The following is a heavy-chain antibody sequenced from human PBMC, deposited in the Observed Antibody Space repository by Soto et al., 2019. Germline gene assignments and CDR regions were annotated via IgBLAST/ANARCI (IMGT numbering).Heavy chain of an antibody. D-gene: IGHD3-22*01. CDR2: IIPIFGTA. J-gene: IGHJ6*02. CDR3: ARDPITMIVVVKSYYYYYGMDV. Sequence: SEKVSCKASGGTFSSYAISWVRQAPGQGLEWMGGIIPIFGTANYAQKFQGRVTITADESTSTAYMELSSLRSEDTAVYYCARDPITMIVVVKSYYYYYGMDVWGQGTTVTVSS. CDR1: GGTFSSYA. V-gene: IGHV1-69*13.